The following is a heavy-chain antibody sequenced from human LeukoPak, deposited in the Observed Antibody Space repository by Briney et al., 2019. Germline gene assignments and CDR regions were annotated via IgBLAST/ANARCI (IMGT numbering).Heavy chain of an antibody. J-gene: IGHJ4*02. V-gene: IGHV3-23*01. CDR3: AKGAGHWYYLDY. D-gene: IGHD2-8*02. CDR2: ISGSGGST. CDR1: GFTFSSYA. Sequence: PTGGSLRLSCAASGFTFSSYAMSWVRQAPGKGLEWVSAISGSGGSTYYADSVKGRFTISRDNSNNTLYLQMNSLRAEDTAVYYCAKGAGHWYYLDYWGQGSLVTVSS.